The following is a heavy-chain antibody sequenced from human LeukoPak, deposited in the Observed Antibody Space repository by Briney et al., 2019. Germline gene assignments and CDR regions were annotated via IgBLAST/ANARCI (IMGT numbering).Heavy chain of an antibody. D-gene: IGHD1-26*01. CDR2: IYYSGST. V-gene: IGHV4-59*11. Sequence: SETLSLTCTVSGGSISSHYWSWIRQPPGKGLEWIGYIYYSGSTNYNPSPKSRVTISVDTSKNQFSLKLSSVTAADTAVYYCARGLSGSSFWFDPWGQGTLVTVSS. CDR3: ARGLSGSSFWFDP. CDR1: GGSISSHY. J-gene: IGHJ5*02.